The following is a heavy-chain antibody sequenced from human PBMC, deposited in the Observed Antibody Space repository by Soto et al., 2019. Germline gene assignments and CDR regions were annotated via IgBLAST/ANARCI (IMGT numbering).Heavy chain of an antibody. Sequence: GASVKVSCKASGYTFTSYGISWVRQAPGQGLEWMGWISAYNGNTNYAQKLQGRVTMTTDTSTSTAYMELRSLRSDDTAVYYCASTDSDYYDSSGYQYYFDYWGQGTLVTVSS. D-gene: IGHD3-22*01. J-gene: IGHJ4*02. CDR1: GYTFTSYG. CDR3: ASTDSDYYDSSGYQYYFDY. CDR2: ISAYNGNT. V-gene: IGHV1-18*01.